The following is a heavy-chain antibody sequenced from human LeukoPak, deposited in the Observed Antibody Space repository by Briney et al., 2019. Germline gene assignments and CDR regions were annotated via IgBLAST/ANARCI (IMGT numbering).Heavy chain of an antibody. Sequence: PGGSLRLSCVASGITFSSYAMSWVRQAPGKGLEWVSAISGSGGSIYYADSVRGRFTISRDISENTLYLQMNSLRGDDTAVYYCAKDRGQNYGSGNKGYIDYWGQGTLVTVSS. CDR3: AKDRGQNYGSGNKGYIDY. D-gene: IGHD3-10*01. CDR1: GITFSSYA. V-gene: IGHV3-23*01. CDR2: ISGSGGSI. J-gene: IGHJ4*02.